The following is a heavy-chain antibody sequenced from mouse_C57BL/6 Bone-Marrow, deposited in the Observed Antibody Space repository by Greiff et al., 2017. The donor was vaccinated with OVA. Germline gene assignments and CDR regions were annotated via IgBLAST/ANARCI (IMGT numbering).Heavy chain of an antibody. CDR2: IYPGSGNT. D-gene: IGHD1-1*01. CDR3: ARGGGSSYYYAMDY. J-gene: IGHJ4*01. V-gene: IGHV1-76*01. CDR1: GYTFTDYY. Sequence: QVQLKESGAELVRPGASVKLSCKASGYTFTDYYINWVKQRPGQGLEWIARIYPGSGNTYYNEKFKGKATLTAEKSSSTAYMQLSSLTSEDSAVYFCARGGGSSYYYAMDYWGQGTSVTVSS.